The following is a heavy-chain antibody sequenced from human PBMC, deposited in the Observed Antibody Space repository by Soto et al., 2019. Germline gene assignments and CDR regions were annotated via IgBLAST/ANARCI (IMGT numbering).Heavy chain of an antibody. V-gene: IGHV3-23*01. D-gene: IGHD3-3*01. CDR1: GFTFSSYA. J-gene: IGHJ6*03. CDR2: ISGSGGST. Sequence: GGSLRLSCAASGFTFSSYAMSWVLQAPGKGLEWVSAISGSGGSTYYADSVKGRFTISRDNSKNTLYLQMNSLRAEDTAVYYCAKLTGGSFWSGYASFYYMDVWGKGTTVTVSS. CDR3: AKLTGGSFWSGYASFYYMDV.